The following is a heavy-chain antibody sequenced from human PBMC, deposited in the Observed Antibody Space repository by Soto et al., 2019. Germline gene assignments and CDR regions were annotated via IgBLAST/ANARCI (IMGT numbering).Heavy chain of an antibody. Sequence: PGGSLRLSCAASGFTFSSYSMNWVRQAPGKGLEWVSSISSSSSYIYYADSVKGRFTISRDNAKNSLYLQMNSLRAEDTAVYYCARLLLGYEGNWFDPWGQGTLVTVSS. CDR1: GFTFSSYS. CDR3: ARLLLGYEGNWFDP. V-gene: IGHV3-21*01. D-gene: IGHD5-12*01. J-gene: IGHJ5*02. CDR2: ISSSSSYI.